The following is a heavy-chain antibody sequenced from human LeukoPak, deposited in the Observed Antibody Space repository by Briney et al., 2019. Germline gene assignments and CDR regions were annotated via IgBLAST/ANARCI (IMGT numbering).Heavy chain of an antibody. V-gene: IGHV4-34*01. J-gene: IGHJ3*02. D-gene: IGHD3-9*01. CDR1: GGSFSGYY. CDR2: INHSGST. Sequence: SQTLSLTCAVYGGSFSGYYWSWIRQPPGKGLEWIGEINHSGSTNYNPSLKSRVTISVDTSKNQFSLKVTSVTAADTAVYYCARSGVFSGYDAFDIWGQGTMVTVSS. CDR3: ARSGVFSGYDAFDI.